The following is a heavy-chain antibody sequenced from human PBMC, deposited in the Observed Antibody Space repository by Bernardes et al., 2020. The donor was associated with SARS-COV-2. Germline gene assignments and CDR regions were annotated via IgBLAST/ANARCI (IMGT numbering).Heavy chain of an antibody. Sequence: GGSLRLSCAASGFTFDDYAMHWVRQAPGKGLEWVSGISWNSGSIGYADSVKGRFTISRDNGKNSLYLQMNSLRAEDTAVYYCATTTGYWGQGTLVTVSS. CDR1: GFTFDDYA. V-gene: IGHV3-9*01. D-gene: IGHD4-17*01. J-gene: IGHJ4*02. CDR2: ISWNSGSI. CDR3: ATTTGY.